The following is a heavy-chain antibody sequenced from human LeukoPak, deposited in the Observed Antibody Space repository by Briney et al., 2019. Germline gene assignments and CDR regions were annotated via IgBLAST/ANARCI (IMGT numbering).Heavy chain of an antibody. J-gene: IGHJ4*02. V-gene: IGHV3-7*01. D-gene: IGHD1-7*01. CDR2: IKQDGSEK. CDR1: GFTFSSYW. CDR3: ATGNYNRPFDY. Sequence: GGSLRLSCEASGFTFSSYWMTWVRHVPGKGLEWVANIKQDGSEKFYVESVKGRFTISRDNAKNSVYLQMNSLRAEDMAVYYCATGNYNRPFDYWGQGTLVTVSS.